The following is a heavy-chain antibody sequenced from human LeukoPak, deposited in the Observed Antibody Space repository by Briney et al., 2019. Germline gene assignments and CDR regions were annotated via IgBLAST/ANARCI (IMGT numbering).Heavy chain of an antibody. CDR3: GYYYGSGTYGISY. CDR1: GFTFSTYG. CDR2: IWNDGSNK. D-gene: IGHD3-10*01. J-gene: IGHJ4*02. V-gene: IGHV3-33*01. Sequence: GGSLRLSCAASGFTFSTYGMNWVRRAPGKGLEWVAVIWNDGSNKDYADSVKGRFTISRDNSKNTLYLQMNSLRAEDTAVYYCGYYYGSGTYGISYWGQGTLVTVSS.